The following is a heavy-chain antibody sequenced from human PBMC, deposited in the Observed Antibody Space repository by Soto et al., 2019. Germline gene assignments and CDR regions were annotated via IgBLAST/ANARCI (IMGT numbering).Heavy chain of an antibody. Sequence: EVQLVESGGGLVQPGGSLRLSCAASGFTVSSNYMSWVRQAPGKGLEWVSVIYSGGSTYYADSVKGRFTISRDNSKNTLYLQMHSLRAEDTAVYYCARGATYGSGSHIDYWGQGTLVTVSS. J-gene: IGHJ4*02. V-gene: IGHV3-66*01. CDR2: IYSGGST. CDR3: ARGATYGSGSHIDY. CDR1: GFTVSSNY. D-gene: IGHD3-10*01.